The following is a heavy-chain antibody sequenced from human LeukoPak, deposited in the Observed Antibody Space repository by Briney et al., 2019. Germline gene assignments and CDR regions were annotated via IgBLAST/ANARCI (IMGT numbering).Heavy chain of an antibody. J-gene: IGHJ4*02. CDR1: GYTFTGYY. D-gene: IGHD1-20*01. CDR3: ARGRYNWNALDY. Sequence: ASVKVSCKASGYTFTGYYMHWVRQAPGQGLEWMGWINPNSGGTNYAQKFQGRVTMTRDTSISTVYMELSRLRSDDTAVYYCARGRYNWNALDYWGQGTLVTVSS. V-gene: IGHV1-2*02. CDR2: INPNSGGT.